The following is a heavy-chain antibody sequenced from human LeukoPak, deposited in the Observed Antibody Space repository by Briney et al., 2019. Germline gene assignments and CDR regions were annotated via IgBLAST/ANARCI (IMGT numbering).Heavy chain of an antibody. D-gene: IGHD5-18*01. CDR1: GYSFTSYW. J-gene: IGHJ5*02. CDR3: ARQAGYSYGSNWFDP. Sequence: GESLKISCKGSGYSFTSYWIGCVRQLPGKGLQWMVVIYPGNSDTRYSPSFQGQVTISADKSISPAYLQWSSLKASDTAMYYCARQAGYSYGSNWFDPWGQGTLVTVSS. CDR2: IYPGNSDT. V-gene: IGHV5-51*01.